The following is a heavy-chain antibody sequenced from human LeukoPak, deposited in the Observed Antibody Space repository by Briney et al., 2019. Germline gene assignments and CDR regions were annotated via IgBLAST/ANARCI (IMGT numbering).Heavy chain of an antibody. CDR3: ARGGLVATTGTAFDI. CDR2: IYYSGST. J-gene: IGHJ3*02. Sequence: SETLSLTCTVSGGSISSYYWSWIRLPAGKGLEWIGYIYYSGSTNYNPSLKSRVTISVDTSKNQFSLKLSSVTAADTAVYYCARGGLVATTGTAFDIWGQGTVVTVSS. V-gene: IGHV4-59*01. CDR1: GGSISSYY. D-gene: IGHD5-12*01.